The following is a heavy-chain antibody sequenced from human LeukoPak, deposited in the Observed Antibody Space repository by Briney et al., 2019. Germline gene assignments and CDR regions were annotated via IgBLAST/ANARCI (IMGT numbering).Heavy chain of an antibody. CDR3: ARDQSPLYDY. Sequence: GGSLRLSCAASGFTFSSYSMNWVRQAPGNGLEWVSSITSSSYIYYTDSVKGRFTISRDNAKNSLYLQMNSLRAEDTAVYYCARDQSPLYDYWGQGTLVTVSS. D-gene: IGHD2-8*01. V-gene: IGHV3-21*01. J-gene: IGHJ4*02. CDR2: ITSSSYI. CDR1: GFTFSSYS.